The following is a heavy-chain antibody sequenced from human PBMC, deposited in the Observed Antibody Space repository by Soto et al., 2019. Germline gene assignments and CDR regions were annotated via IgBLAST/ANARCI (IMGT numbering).Heavy chain of an antibody. Sequence: GGSLRLSCAASGFSFSNAWMTWVRQAPGKGLEWVGHIKSKTGGGTTDYAAPVKGRFTISRDNSKNSLYLQMSSLTDEDTAVYYCAREDKSSGYAATLHHWGQGTLVTLSS. V-gene: IGHV3-15*01. CDR3: AREDKSSGYAATLHH. J-gene: IGHJ1*01. CDR1: GFSFSNAW. D-gene: IGHD3-22*01. CDR2: IKSKTGGGTT.